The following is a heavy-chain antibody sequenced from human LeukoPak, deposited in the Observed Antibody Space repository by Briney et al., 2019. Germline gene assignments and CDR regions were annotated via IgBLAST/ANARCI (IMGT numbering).Heavy chain of an antibody. Sequence: KPGGSLRLSCAASGFTFSDDYMSWIRQAPGKGLEWVSYISSSGSTIYYADSVKGRFTISRDNAKNSLYLQMNSLRAEDTAVYYCESRTYYDFWSGYYTDLSFDYWGQGTLVTVSS. J-gene: IGHJ4*02. CDR3: ESRTYYDFWSGYYTDLSFDY. V-gene: IGHV3-11*01. CDR2: ISSSGSTI. D-gene: IGHD3-3*01. CDR1: GFTFSDDY.